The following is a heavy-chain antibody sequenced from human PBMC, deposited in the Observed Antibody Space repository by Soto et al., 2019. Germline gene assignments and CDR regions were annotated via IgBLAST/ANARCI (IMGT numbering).Heavy chain of an antibody. CDR1: GYSFTIYW. Sequence: PGESLKISCKGSGYSFTIYWIGWVRQMPGKGLEWMGIIYPGDSDTRYSPSFQGQVTISADKSISTAYLQWSSLKTSDTAVYFCAMRYCSSSSCYVAYWGQGTLVTVS. CDR3: AMRYCSSSSCYVAY. D-gene: IGHD2-2*01. CDR2: IYPGDSDT. J-gene: IGHJ1*01. V-gene: IGHV5-51*01.